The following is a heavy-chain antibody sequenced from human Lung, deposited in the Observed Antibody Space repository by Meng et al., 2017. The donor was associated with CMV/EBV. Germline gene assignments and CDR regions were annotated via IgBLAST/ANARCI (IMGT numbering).Heavy chain of an antibody. CDR1: GCTYGNYG. V-gene: IGHV3-23*03. J-gene: IGHJ4*01. Sequence: CAAAGCTYGNYGMSWVRQAPGKGLEWVAVIYLGDRSTGYGDFVKGRFSIYTDDSKSTVYLQIDSLRAEDTARYYCAKNPVDYVDLWGQGTLVTVSS. CDR3: AKNPVDYVDL. CDR2: IYLGDRST.